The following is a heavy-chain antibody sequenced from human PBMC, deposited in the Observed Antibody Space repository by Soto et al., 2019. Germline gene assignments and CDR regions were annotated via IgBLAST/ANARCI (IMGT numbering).Heavy chain of an antibody. Sequence: PSETLSLTCAVSGGSISSSNWWSWVRQPPGKGLEWIGEIYHSGSTNYNPSPKSRVTISVDKSKNQFSLKLSSVTAADTAVYYWAREQWLVPQHYFAYWGQGTLVTVSS. CDR2: IYHSGST. J-gene: IGHJ4*02. CDR3: AREQWLVPQHYFAY. D-gene: IGHD6-19*01. V-gene: IGHV4-4*02. CDR1: GGSISSSNW.